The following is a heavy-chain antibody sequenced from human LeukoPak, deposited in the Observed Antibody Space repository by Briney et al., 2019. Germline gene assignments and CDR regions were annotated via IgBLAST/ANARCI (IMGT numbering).Heavy chain of an antibody. CDR2: IFHTGSS. V-gene: IGHV4-38-2*02. Sequence: PSETLSLTCTVSAYSISSGYLWPWIRQPPGKGLEWIGSIFHTGSSYYNPSLKSPVAISVDTSKNQFSLELSSVTAADTAVYYCARDLGLTISDNWFDPWGQGTLVTVSS. CDR3: ARDLGLTISDNWFDP. J-gene: IGHJ5*02. CDR1: AYSISSGYL. D-gene: IGHD3-3*01.